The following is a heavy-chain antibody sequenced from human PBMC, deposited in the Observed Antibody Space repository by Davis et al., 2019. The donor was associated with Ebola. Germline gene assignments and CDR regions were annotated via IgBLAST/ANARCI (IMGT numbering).Heavy chain of an antibody. V-gene: IGHV3-30*03. CDR2: ISYDGSNK. CDR1: GFTFSSYG. D-gene: IGHD2-2*01. J-gene: IGHJ6*02. Sequence: PGGSLRLSCAASGFTFSSYGMHWVRQAPGKGLEWVAVISYDGSNKYYADSVKGRFTISRDNSKNTLYLQMNSLRAEDTAVYYCARDRGSTSVFQNYYYGMDVWGQGTTVTVSS. CDR3: ARDRGSTSVFQNYYYGMDV.